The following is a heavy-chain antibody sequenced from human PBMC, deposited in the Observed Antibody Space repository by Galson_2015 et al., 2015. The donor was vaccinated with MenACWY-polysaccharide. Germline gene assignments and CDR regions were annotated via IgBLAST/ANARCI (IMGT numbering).Heavy chain of an antibody. CDR2: INPDGSDK. Sequence: SLRLSCAASGFSFSGHWMTWVRQAPGKGLEWVANINPDGSDKYYVDSVKGRFFISRDNAKNSVYLQMNGLRVEDTAMYYCGRHFDWAFDYRGQGALVTVSS. CDR1: GFSFSGHW. J-gene: IGHJ4*02. CDR3: GRHFDWAFDY. V-gene: IGHV3-7*01. D-gene: IGHD2-21*01.